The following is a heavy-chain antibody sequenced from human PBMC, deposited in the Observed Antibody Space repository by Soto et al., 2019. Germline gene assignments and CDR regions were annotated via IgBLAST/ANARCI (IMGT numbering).Heavy chain of an antibody. CDR2: IHYSGST. J-gene: IGHJ5*01. CDR3: ARLHYVSVMYHIAVYCSDS. D-gene: IGHD6-19*01. Sequence: SETLSLTCTVSGGSIISTISYWGWIRQPPGKGLEWIGSIHYSGSTYYNPSLKSRVTISVDTSKNQFSLKLSSVTAADTAVYYCARLHYVSVMYHIAVYCSDSWCPGTLVTVFS. V-gene: IGHV4-39*01. CDR1: GGSIISTISY.